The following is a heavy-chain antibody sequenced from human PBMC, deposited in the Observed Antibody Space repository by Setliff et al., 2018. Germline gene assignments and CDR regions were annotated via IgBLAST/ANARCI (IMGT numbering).Heavy chain of an antibody. CDR1: GFTFSSYW. CDR3: ARDHVYGSQYYYYYYGMDV. V-gene: IGHV3-7*01. J-gene: IGHJ6*02. D-gene: IGHD3-10*01. Sequence: SLRLSCAASGFTFSSYWMSWVRQAPGKGLEWVANIKQDGSEKYYVDSVKGRFTISRDNAKNSLYLQMNSLRAEDTAVYYCARDHVYGSQYYYYYYGMDVWGQGTTVTVS. CDR2: IKQDGSEK.